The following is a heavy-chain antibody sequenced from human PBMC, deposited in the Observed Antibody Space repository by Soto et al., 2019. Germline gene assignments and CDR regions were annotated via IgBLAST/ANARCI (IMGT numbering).Heavy chain of an antibody. CDR2: ISDSGGST. J-gene: IGHJ4*02. Sequence: PGGSLRLSCAASGFTFSSYAMNWVRQAPGKGLEWVSGISDSGGSTDYADSVKDRFTISRDNSKNTLYLQMNSLRAEDTAVYYCAKLSQDEPTPNWGQGTLVTVSS. CDR1: GFTFSSYA. V-gene: IGHV3-23*01. CDR3: AKLSQDEPTPN.